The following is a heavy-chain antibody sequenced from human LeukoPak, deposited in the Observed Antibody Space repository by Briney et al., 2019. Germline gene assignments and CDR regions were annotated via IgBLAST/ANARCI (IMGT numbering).Heavy chain of an antibody. Sequence: PGGSLRLSCAASGFTFSSYWMHWVRQAPGKGLVWVSRIKSDGSSTNYADSVKGRFTISRDNAKNTLYLQMNSLTAEDTAVYYCARTLRGQWELPPWVHWGQGTLVTVSS. CDR1: GFTFSSYW. CDR2: IKSDGSST. J-gene: IGHJ4*02. D-gene: IGHD1-26*01. V-gene: IGHV3-74*01. CDR3: ARTLRGQWELPPWVH.